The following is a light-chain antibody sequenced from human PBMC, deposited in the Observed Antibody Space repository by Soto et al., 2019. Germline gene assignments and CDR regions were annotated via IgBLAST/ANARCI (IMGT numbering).Light chain of an antibody. CDR2: GSS. CDR3: QQYNDWPRT. V-gene: IGKV3-15*01. J-gene: IGKJ5*01. Sequence: EVVLTQSPGTLSLSPGERATLSCRASERLSSVYLAWYQQRPGQAPRLLIYGSSTRATGVPPRLSGSASGTEFTLTISSLQSEDFGVYYCQQYNDWPRTFGQGTRLEIK. CDR1: ERLSSVY.